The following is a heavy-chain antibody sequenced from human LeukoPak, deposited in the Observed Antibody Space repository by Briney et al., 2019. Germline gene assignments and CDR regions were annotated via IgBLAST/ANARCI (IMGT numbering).Heavy chain of an antibody. Sequence: PGGTLRISCATPGLTFSCYAMTWVRKAPGHERKLVSAISGSGGSTYDADAVEGRFTISRDNSKNTLYLQMNSLRAEDTAVYYCAKSPYGGNPTDAFDIWGQGTMVTVSS. V-gene: IGHV3-23*01. D-gene: IGHD4-23*01. J-gene: IGHJ3*02. CDR2: ISGSGGST. CDR3: AKSPYGGNPTDAFDI. CDR1: GLTFSCYA.